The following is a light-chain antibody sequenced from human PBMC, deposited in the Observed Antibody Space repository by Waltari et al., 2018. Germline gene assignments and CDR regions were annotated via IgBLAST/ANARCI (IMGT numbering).Light chain of an antibody. V-gene: IGLV2-18*02. CDR2: DVT. CDR1: SIDVGIYNR. CDR3: SSPTTSITWV. J-gene: IGLJ3*02. Sequence: SALTHPPSVSGSPGQSVTISCTATSIDVGIYNRFSGYQQSPGPAPKLMVYDVTNRPSGVPDRFSGSKSGNTASLTIAGLQAEDEADYYCSSPTTSITWVFGGGTKLTVL.